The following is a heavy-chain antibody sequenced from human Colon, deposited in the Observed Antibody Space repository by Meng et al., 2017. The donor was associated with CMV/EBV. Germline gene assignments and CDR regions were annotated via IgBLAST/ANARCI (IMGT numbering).Heavy chain of an antibody. Sequence: ASVKVSCKASGYPFTNYDINWVRQATGQGLEWMGWMNPNSGETGFAQKFQGRITMTRDTFISTAYLELSTLKSEDTALYFCAVIVPATDYSYGTDVWGQGTTVTVSS. V-gene: IGHV1-8*01. CDR2: MNPNSGET. CDR1: GYPFTNYD. J-gene: IGHJ6*02. D-gene: IGHD2-15*01. CDR3: AVIVPATDYSYGTDV.